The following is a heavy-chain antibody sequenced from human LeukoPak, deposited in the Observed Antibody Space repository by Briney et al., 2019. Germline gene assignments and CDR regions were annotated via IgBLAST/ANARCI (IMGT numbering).Heavy chain of an antibody. J-gene: IGHJ4*02. Sequence: GGSLRLSCAASGFAFSSYWMSWVRQAPGKGLEWVANIKQDGSEKYYVDSVKGRFTISRDNAKNSLYLQMNSLRAEDTAVYYCAREGTSYGDYAAFDYWGQGTLVTVSS. CDR1: GFAFSSYW. CDR2: IKQDGSEK. V-gene: IGHV3-7*01. CDR3: AREGTSYGDYAAFDY. D-gene: IGHD4-17*01.